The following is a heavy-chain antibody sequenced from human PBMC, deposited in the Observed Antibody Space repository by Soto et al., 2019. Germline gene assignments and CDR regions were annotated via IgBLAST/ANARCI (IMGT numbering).Heavy chain of an antibody. CDR3: ARTPPLHCSSTSCYPYFDY. J-gene: IGHJ4*02. Sequence: QLQLQESGPGLVKPSETLSLTCTVSGGSISSSSYYWGWIRQPPGKGLEWIGSIYYSGSTYYNPSLKSRVTISVDTSKNQSSLTLSSVTAADTAVYYCARTPPLHCSSTSCYPYFDYWGQGTLVTVSS. CDR2: IYYSGST. V-gene: IGHV4-39*01. CDR1: GGSISSSSYY. D-gene: IGHD2-2*01.